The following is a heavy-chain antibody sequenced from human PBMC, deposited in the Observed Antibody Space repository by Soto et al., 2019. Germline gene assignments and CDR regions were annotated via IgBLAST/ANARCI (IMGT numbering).Heavy chain of an antibody. CDR2: TSNDGSDE. CDR3: VTRQMPGY. D-gene: IGHD2-2*01. V-gene: IGHV3-30*04. CDR1: GFTIINNA. Sequence: QVQLVDYGGGVVQPGRSLRLSCVASGFTIINNAMYWVRQAPGKGLEWVAVTSNDGSDEYYTDSVTGRFTISRDNSEDIMYLKMNSLTVDDTAVYYCVTRQMPGYWGQGTLVPV. J-gene: IGHJ4*02.